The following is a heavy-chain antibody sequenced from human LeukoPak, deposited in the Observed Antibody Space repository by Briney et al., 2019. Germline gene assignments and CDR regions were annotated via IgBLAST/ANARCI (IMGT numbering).Heavy chain of an antibody. Sequence: ASVKVSCKAPGYTFTGYYMHWVRQAPGQALEWMGWISPNSGGTNYAQKFQGRVTMTRDTSISTAYMELSRLRSDDTAVYYCARDLIRFLEWLLIYYYYYMDVWGKGTTVTVSS. J-gene: IGHJ6*03. CDR2: ISPNSGGT. D-gene: IGHD3-3*01. CDR3: ARDLIRFLEWLLIYYYYYMDV. CDR1: GYTFTGYY. V-gene: IGHV1-2*02.